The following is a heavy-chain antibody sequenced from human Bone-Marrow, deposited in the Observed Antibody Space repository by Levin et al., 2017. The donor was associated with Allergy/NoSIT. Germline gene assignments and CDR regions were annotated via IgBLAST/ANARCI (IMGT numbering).Heavy chain of an antibody. V-gene: IGHV4-59*01. CDR1: GGSITNYY. J-gene: IGHJ5*02. CDR2: IYYSGST. D-gene: IGHD2-2*02. CDR3: AGRADCSSTSCYRFDP. Sequence: ESLKISCTVSGGSITNYYWSWIRQPPGKGLEWIGYIYYSGSTYYNPSLKSRVTISVDTSKNQFSLRLSSVTAADTAVYYCAGRADCSSTSCYRFDPWGQGTLVTVSS.